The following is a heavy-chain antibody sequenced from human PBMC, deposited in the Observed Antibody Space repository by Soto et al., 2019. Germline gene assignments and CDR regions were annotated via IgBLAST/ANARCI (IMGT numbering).Heavy chain of an antibody. CDR2: ISYDGSNK. V-gene: IGHV3-30-3*01. CDR3: ARSPIRRRYSSGFFDY. J-gene: IGHJ4*02. D-gene: IGHD6-19*01. CDR1: GFTFSSCA. Sequence: QVQLVESGGGVVQPGRSLRLSCAASGFTFSSCAMHWVRQAPGKGLEWVAVISYDGSNKYYADSVKGRFTISRDNSKNTLYLQMNSLRAEDTAVYYCARSPIRRRYSSGFFDYWGQGTLVTVSS.